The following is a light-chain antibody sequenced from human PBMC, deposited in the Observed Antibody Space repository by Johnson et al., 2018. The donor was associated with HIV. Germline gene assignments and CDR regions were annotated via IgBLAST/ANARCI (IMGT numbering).Light chain of an antibody. Sequence: QSVLTQPPSVSAAPGQKVTISCSGSTSNIGNNYVSWYQQLPGTAPKLLIYDNNKRPSGIPDRISGAKSGTSATLGITGLLTGDEADYYCGTWDSSLSTGGVFGTGTKVTVL. V-gene: IGLV1-51*01. CDR3: GTWDSSLSTGGV. CDR2: DNN. J-gene: IGLJ1*01. CDR1: TSNIGNNY.